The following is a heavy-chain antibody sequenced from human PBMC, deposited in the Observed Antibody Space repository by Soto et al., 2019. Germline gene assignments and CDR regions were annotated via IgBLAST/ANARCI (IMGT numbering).Heavy chain of an antibody. CDR1: EFTFSSYA. D-gene: IGHD3-9*01. V-gene: IGHV3-23*01. CDR3: AKSLAILAAYYYGMDV. CDR2: ISGSGGST. J-gene: IGHJ6*02. Sequence: LRLSGAASEFTFSSYAMSLGRQAPVKGLEWVSAISGSGGSTYYADSVKGRFTISRDNSKNTLYLQMNSLRAEDTAVYYCAKSLAILAAYYYGMDVWGQGPTVTV.